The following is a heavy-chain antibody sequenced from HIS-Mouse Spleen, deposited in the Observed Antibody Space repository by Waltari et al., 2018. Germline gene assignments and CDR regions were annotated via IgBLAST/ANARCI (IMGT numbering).Heavy chain of an antibody. CDR3: ARASVVGSGHFDY. CDR1: GFTFSSYA. V-gene: IGHV3-30-3*01. D-gene: IGHD6-19*01. Sequence: QVQLVESGGGVVQPGRSLRLSCAASGFTFSSYAMHWVRQAPGKGVEWVAVISYDGSNKYYADAVKGRFTISRDNSKNTLYLQMNSLRAEDTAVYYCARASVVGSGHFDYWGQGTLVTVSS. J-gene: IGHJ4*02. CDR2: ISYDGSNK.